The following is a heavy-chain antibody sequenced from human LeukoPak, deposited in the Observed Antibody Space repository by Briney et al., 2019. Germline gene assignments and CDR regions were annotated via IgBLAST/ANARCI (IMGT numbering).Heavy chain of an antibody. CDR1: GGSFSGYS. D-gene: IGHD6-19*01. J-gene: IGHJ4*02. Sequence: SETLSLTCAVYGGSFSGYSWTWIRQTPGKGLEWIGEINDSGSTNCNPSLKFRVTISVDTSKSQFSLRLGSVTAADTAVYYCASRPQWPVWGQGILVAVSS. CDR3: ASRPQWPV. CDR2: INDSGST. V-gene: IGHV4-34*01.